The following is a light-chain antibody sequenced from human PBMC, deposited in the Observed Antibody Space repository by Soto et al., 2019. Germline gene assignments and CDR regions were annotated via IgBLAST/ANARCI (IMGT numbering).Light chain of an antibody. CDR1: QSVLSTSNNKNY. CDR3: QQCYSTPYT. CDR2: WAS. J-gene: IGKJ2*01. V-gene: IGKV4-1*01. Sequence: DIVMTQSPDSLAVSLGERATINCKSSQSVLSTSNNKNYLAWYQQKPGQPPKLLFYWASTRESGVPDRFSGSGSGTDFALTISSLQAEDEAVYYCQQCYSTPYTFGQGTKLEIK.